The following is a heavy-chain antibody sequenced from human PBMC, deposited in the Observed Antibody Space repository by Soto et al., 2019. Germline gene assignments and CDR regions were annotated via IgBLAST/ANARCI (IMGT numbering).Heavy chain of an antibody. CDR1: GFSLSTTGVG. D-gene: IGHD1-1*01. CDR3: VHRLGHSGNNWDSGAFDI. V-gene: IGHV2-5*02. J-gene: IGHJ3*02. Sequence: QITLNESGPTLVKPTQILTLTCSFSGFSLSTTGVGVGWIRQPPGKALEWLGFIYWDDDKRYSPSLKSRLTISKDTSNSLVVLIMTNMDPIDTATYYCVHRLGHSGNNWDSGAFDIWGQGTMVTVSS. CDR2: IYWDDDK.